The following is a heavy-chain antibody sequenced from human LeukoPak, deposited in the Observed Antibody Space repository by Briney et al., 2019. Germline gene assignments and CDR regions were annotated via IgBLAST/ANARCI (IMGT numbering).Heavy chain of an antibody. CDR2: ISNSSSYI. V-gene: IGHV3-21*01. CDR1: GFTFSSYS. D-gene: IGHD3-10*01. Sequence: GGSLRLSCAASGFTFSSYSMNWVRQAPGKGLGWVSSISNSSSYIYYADSVKGRFTISRDNAKNSLYLQMNSLRAEDTAVYYCAGLFRGVDYWGQGTLVTVSS. J-gene: IGHJ4*02. CDR3: AGLFRGVDY.